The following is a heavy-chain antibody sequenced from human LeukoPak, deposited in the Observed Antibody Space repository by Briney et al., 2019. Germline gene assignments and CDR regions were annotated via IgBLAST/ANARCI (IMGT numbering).Heavy chain of an antibody. J-gene: IGHJ4*02. D-gene: IGHD3-3*01. CDR1: GFTFWSLA. CDR3: ANDPYFDFWRAPPPDY. Sequence: PGGSLRLSCAASGFTFWSLAMSWVRQAPGKGLEWVSAISGSGGSTYYADSVKGRFTISRDNSKNSLYLQMNSLRPEDRALYSPANDPYFDFWRAPPPDYWGQGTLVTVSS. V-gene: IGHV3-23*01. CDR2: ISGSGGST.